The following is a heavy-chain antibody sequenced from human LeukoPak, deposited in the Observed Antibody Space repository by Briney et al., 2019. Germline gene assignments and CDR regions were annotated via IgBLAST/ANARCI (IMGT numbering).Heavy chain of an antibody. CDR3: ARVGTMVRGVITVRVWFDP. J-gene: IGHJ5*02. Sequence: SETLSLTCTVSGGSISSYYWSWIRQPPGEVLGWNGYIHYSGSTTYNPSLKSRVTISVDTSKNQFSLKLSSVTAADTAVYYCARVGTMVRGVITVRVWFDPWGQGTLVTVSS. V-gene: IGHV4-59*01. CDR1: GGSISSYY. D-gene: IGHD3-10*01. CDR2: IHYSGST.